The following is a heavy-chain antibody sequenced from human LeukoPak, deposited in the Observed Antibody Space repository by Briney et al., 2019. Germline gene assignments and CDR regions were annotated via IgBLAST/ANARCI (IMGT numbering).Heavy chain of an antibody. J-gene: IGHJ4*02. Sequence: GASVTVSFKASGYTFTSYGISWVGQAPGQGVEWMGWISAYNGNTNYAQKLQGRVTMTTDTSTSTAYMELRSLRSDDTAVYYCARSLLTMNYFDYWGQGTLVTVSS. CDR1: GYTFTSYG. D-gene: IGHD3-22*01. V-gene: IGHV1-18*01. CDR2: ISAYNGNT. CDR3: ARSLLTMNYFDY.